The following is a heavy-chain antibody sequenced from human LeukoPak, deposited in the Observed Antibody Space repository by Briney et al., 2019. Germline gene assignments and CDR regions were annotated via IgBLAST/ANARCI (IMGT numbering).Heavy chain of an antibody. Sequence: PSETLSLTCAVYGGSFSGYYWSWIRQPPGKGLEWIGEINHSGSTNYNPSLKSRVTISVDTSKNQFSLKLSSVTAADTAVYYCARGRFLSGYYGSGSYYRTYFDYWGQGTLVTVSS. CDR3: ARGRFLSGYYGSGSYYRTYFDY. D-gene: IGHD3-10*01. CDR1: GGSFSGYY. V-gene: IGHV4-34*01. CDR2: INHSGST. J-gene: IGHJ4*02.